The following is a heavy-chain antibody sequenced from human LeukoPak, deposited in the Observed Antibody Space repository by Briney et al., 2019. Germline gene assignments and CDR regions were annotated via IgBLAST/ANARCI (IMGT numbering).Heavy chain of an antibody. D-gene: IGHD4-23*01. CDR2: IVVGSGNT. V-gene: IGHV1-58*01. Sequence: ASVKVPYKDSGFTFTSSAVQWVRQARGQRLEWIGWIVVGSGNTNYAQKFQERVTITRDMSTSTVYMELSSLRSEDTAVYYCAAEGRPTVVTFRKAAVGASAQGTMVTVSS. CDR1: GFTFTSSA. J-gene: IGHJ3*01. CDR3: AAEGRPTVVTFRKAAVGA.